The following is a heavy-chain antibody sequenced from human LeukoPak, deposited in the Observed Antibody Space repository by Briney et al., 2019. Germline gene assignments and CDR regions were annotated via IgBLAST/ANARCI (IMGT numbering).Heavy chain of an antibody. CDR3: AREKSHYYDSSGYYRTRKYFDY. CDR1: GGSISSGDYY. CDR2: IYYSGST. D-gene: IGHD3-22*01. Sequence: SETLSLTCTVSGGSISSGDYYWSWIRRPPGKGLEWIGYIYYSGSTYYNPSLKSRVTISVDASKNQFSLKLSSVTAADTAVYYCAREKSHYYDSSGYYRTRKYFDYWGQGTLVTVSS. J-gene: IGHJ4*02. V-gene: IGHV4-30-4*08.